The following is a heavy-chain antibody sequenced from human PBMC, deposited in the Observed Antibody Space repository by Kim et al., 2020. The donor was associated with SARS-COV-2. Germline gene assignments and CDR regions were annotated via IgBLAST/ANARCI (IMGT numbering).Heavy chain of an antibody. D-gene: IGHD5-18*01. J-gene: IGHJ4*02. CDR3: AGLALGYSYGDGYY. V-gene: IGHV3-30*04. CDR2: ISYDGSNK. CDR1: GFTFSSYA. Sequence: GGSLRLSCAASGFTFSSYAMHWVRQAPGKGLEWVAVISYDGSNKYYADSVKGRFTISRDNSKNTLYLQMNSLRAEDTAVYYCAGLALGYSYGDGYYWGQGTLVTVSS.